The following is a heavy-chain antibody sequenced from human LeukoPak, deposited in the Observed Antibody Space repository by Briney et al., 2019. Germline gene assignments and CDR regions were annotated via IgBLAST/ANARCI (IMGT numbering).Heavy chain of an antibody. Sequence: SETLSLTCTVSGGSISSYYWSWIRQPPGKGLEWIGYIYYSGSTNYNPSLKSRVTISVDTSKNQFSLKLSSVTAADTAVYYCAREDYDFWSGYDWGQGTLVTVSS. J-gene: IGHJ4*02. CDR3: AREDYDFWSGYD. CDR2: IYYSGST. CDR1: GGSISSYY. V-gene: IGHV4-59*08. D-gene: IGHD3-3*01.